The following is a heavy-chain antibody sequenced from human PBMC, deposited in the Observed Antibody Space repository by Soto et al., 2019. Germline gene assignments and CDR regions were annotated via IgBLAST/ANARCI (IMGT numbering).Heavy chain of an antibody. Sequence: SVKVSCKASGGPFSSYAISWVRQAPGQGVEWMGGIIPIFGTAHYAQKFQGRVTSTADESTSTANMELSSLRTEDTAVYYCARGVQLGLPNGDNYYGMDVWGQGTTVTVSS. V-gene: IGHV1-69*13. CDR2: IIPIFGTA. J-gene: IGHJ6*02. D-gene: IGHD5-18*01. CDR1: GGPFSSYA. CDR3: ARGVQLGLPNGDNYYGMDV.